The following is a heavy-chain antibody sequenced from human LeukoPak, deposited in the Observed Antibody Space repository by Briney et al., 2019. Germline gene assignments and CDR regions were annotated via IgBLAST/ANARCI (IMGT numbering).Heavy chain of an antibody. CDR2: ISYDGSKK. Sequence: GGSLRLSCAVSGFTFSSYTMHWVRQAPGKGLEWVAVISYDGSKKFYADSVKGRFTISRGNSKKMLYLQMNSLRAEDTSIYYCAREKVPAAAVPTAFDYWGQGLLVTVSS. CDR1: GFTFSSYT. D-gene: IGHD2-2*01. J-gene: IGHJ4*02. V-gene: IGHV3-30*04. CDR3: AREKVPAAAVPTAFDY.